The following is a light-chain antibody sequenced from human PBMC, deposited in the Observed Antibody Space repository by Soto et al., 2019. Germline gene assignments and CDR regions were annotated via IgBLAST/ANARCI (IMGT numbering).Light chain of an antibody. CDR1: QSISSW. V-gene: IGKV1-5*01. CDR3: QQYNSYSPT. Sequence: DIQMTQSPSTLSASVGDRVTITCRASQSISSWFAWYQQKPGTAPKLLIYDASSLESGLPSRFSGSGSATEFTLTISSLQPDDFATYYCQQYNSYSPTFGQGTKVEIK. CDR2: DAS. J-gene: IGKJ1*01.